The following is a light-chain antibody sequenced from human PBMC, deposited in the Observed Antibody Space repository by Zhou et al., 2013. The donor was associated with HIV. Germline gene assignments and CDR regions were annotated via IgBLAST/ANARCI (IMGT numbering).Light chain of an antibody. J-gene: IGKJ3*01. Sequence: DIQMTQSPSSLSASVGDRVTITCRASQGISNYLAWYQQKPGKVPKLLIYAASTLQSGVPSRFSGSGSGTDFTLTISSLQPEDVATYYCQKXNSAPPFTFGPGTKVDIK. V-gene: IGKV1-27*01. CDR1: QGISNY. CDR2: AAS. CDR3: QKXNSAPPFT.